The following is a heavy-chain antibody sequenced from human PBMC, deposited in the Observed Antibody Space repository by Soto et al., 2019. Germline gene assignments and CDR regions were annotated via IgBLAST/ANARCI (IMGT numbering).Heavy chain of an antibody. CDR1: GDSVSSNSAA. CDR3: ARVALLSSNRITWWFDP. V-gene: IGHV6-1*01. D-gene: IGHD1-20*01. Sequence: QVQLQQSGPGLVKPSQTLSLTCAISGDSVSSNSAAWNWIRQSPSRGLEWLGRTYYRSKWYNDYALSVKSRITINPDTSKNQFSLQLTSVTPEDTAVYYCARVALLSSNRITWWFDPWGQGTLVTVST. CDR2: TYYRSKWYN. J-gene: IGHJ5*02.